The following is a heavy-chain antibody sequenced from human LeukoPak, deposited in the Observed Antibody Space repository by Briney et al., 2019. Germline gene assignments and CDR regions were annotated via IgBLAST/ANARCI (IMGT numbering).Heavy chain of an antibody. CDR2: ISSSGSIL. CDR1: GFTFSEYN. D-gene: IGHD1-1*01. V-gene: IGHV3-48*04. CDR3: ARDLLLERRYYHYYYMDV. J-gene: IGHJ6*03. Sequence: GGSLRLSCVGSGFTFSEYNMNWARQAPGKGLEWISLISSSGSILYYADSVKGRFTISRDNAKNSLYLQMNSLRAEDTAVYYCARDLLLERRYYHYYYMDVWGKGTTVTVSS.